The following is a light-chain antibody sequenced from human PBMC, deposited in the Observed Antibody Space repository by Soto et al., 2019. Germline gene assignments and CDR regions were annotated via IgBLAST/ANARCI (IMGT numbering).Light chain of an antibody. V-gene: IGKV1-39*01. CDR2: GVF. J-gene: IGKJ2*01. CDR3: QQSYSTPPT. Sequence: DIQMTQSPSSLSASVGDRVTITCRTSQSISTYLNWYQQKPGKAPKLLIYGVFSLESGVPSRFSGGGSGTDFSLTISSLQPEDFAVYYCQQSYSTPPTFGQWTKVEIK. CDR1: QSISTY.